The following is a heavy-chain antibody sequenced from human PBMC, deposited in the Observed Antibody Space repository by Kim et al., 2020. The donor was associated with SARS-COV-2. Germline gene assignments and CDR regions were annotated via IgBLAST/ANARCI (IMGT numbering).Heavy chain of an antibody. J-gene: IGHJ4*02. V-gene: IGHV4-39*01. CDR1: GGSISSSSYY. CDR2: IYYSGST. D-gene: IGHD4-4*01. CDR3: ARATEMTTVTTAVDY. Sequence: SETLSLTCTVSGGSISSSSYYWGWIRQPPGKGLEWIGSIYYSGSTYYNPSLKSRVTISVDTSKNQFSLKLSSVTTTDTAVYYCARATEMTTVTTAVDYWGQGTLVTVSS.